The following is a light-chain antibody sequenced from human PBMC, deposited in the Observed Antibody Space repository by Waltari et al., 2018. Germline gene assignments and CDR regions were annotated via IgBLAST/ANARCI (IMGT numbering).Light chain of an antibody. J-gene: IGLJ3*02. CDR1: TGAVTSDYY. Sequence: QTVVTQEPSLTVSPGGTVTLTCASNTGAVTSDYYPSWFQRKPGQAPRALIYDTSNKYSWTPARFSGSLLGGKAALTLSGVQPEDEAEYFCLLYFGTAQLVFGGGTKLTVL. CDR3: LLYFGTAQLV. V-gene: IGLV7-43*01. CDR2: DTS.